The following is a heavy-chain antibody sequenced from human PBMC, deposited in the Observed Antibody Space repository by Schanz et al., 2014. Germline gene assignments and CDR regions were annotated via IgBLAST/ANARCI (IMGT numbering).Heavy chain of an antibody. CDR3: AREQIMAAAGLVDY. J-gene: IGHJ4*02. D-gene: IGHD6-13*01. Sequence: EVQLVESGGGLVKPGGSLRLSCAASGFTFSSYSMNWVRQAPGKGLEWLSYIATSSSTRHYADSVKGRVTISRDNAKNSLYLQMNSLRAEDTAVYYCAREQIMAAAGLVDYWGQGTLVTVSS. CDR2: IATSSSTR. CDR1: GFTFSSYS. V-gene: IGHV3-21*04.